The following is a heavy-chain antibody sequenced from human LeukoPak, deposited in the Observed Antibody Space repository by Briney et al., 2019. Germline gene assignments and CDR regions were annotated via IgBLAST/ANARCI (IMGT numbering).Heavy chain of an antibody. CDR1: GFTFSSYS. CDR2: ISSSSSYI. CDR3: ARGVVPSSGWFDP. V-gene: IGHV3-21*01. Sequence: GALRLSCAASGFTFSSYSMNWVRQAPGKGLEWVSSISSSSSYIYYADSVKGRFTISRDNAKNSLYLQMNSLRAEDTAVYYCARGVVPSSGWFDPWGQGTLVTVSS. J-gene: IGHJ5*02. D-gene: IGHD3-3*01.